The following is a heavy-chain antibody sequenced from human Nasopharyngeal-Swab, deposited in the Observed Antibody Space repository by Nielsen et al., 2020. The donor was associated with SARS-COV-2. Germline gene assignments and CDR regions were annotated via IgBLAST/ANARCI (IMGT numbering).Heavy chain of an antibody. Sequence: GESLKISCKGSGYSFTSYWIGWVRQIPGKGLEWMGIIYPGDSDTRYSPSFQGQVTISADKSISTAYLQWSRLKASDTAMYYCARHGTQGPYQAGAFDIWGQGTMVTVSS. CDR2: IYPGDSDT. J-gene: IGHJ3*02. D-gene: IGHD1-26*01. CDR1: GYSFTSYW. V-gene: IGHV5-51*01. CDR3: ARHGTQGPYQAGAFDI.